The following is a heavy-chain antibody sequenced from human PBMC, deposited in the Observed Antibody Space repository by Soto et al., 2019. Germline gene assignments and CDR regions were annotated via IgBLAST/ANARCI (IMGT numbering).Heavy chain of an antibody. CDR1: GSPINSSGYY. V-gene: IGHV4-39*01. Sequence: SETLSLTCTVSGSPINSSGYYWGWIRQPPGKGLEWIGSMFYGVSTYYNPSLKSRVTVSVDTSKNQFSLNLRYVTAADTAVYYCARLPSRHLVDYWGQGTLVTVSS. CDR2: MFYGVST. CDR3: ARLPSRHLVDY. J-gene: IGHJ4*02. D-gene: IGHD3-3*02.